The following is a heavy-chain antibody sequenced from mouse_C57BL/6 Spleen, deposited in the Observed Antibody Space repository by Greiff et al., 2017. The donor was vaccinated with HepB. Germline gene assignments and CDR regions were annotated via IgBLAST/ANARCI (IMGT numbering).Heavy chain of an antibody. CDR1: GYTFTSYW. J-gene: IGHJ3*01. D-gene: IGHD3-3*01. CDR3: ARKGTGPFAY. Sequence: QVHVKQPGAELVKPGASVKLSCKASGYTFTSYWMQWVKQRPGQGLEWIGEIDPSDSYTNYNQKFKGKATLTVDTSSSTAYMQLSSLTSEDSAVYYCARKGTGPFAYWGQGTLVTVSA. CDR2: IDPSDSYT. V-gene: IGHV1-50*01.